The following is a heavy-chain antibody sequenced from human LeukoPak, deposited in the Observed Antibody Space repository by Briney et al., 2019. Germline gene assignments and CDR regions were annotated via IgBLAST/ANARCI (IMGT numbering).Heavy chain of an antibody. V-gene: IGHV1-69*04. Sequence: SVKVSCKASGGTFSSYAISWVRQAPGQGLEWMGRIIPILGIANYAQKFQGRVTITTDKSTSTAYMELSSLRSEDTAVYYCAREGDSSGYYYDYWGQGTLVTVSS. CDR2: IIPILGIA. CDR3: AREGDSSGYYYDY. J-gene: IGHJ4*02. CDR1: GGTFSSYA. D-gene: IGHD3-22*01.